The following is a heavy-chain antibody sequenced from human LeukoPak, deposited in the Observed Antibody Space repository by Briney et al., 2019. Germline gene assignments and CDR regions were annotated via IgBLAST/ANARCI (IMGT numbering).Heavy chain of an antibody. Sequence: PGGSLRLSCAASGFTFSSYGMHWVRQAPGKGLEWVAVISYDGSNKYYADSVKGRFTISRDDSKNTLYLQMNSLRAEDTAVYYCAKEYCSSTSCYGEYGMDVWGQGTTVTVSS. CDR1: GFTFSSYG. J-gene: IGHJ6*02. CDR2: ISYDGSNK. V-gene: IGHV3-30*18. D-gene: IGHD2-2*01. CDR3: AKEYCSSTSCYGEYGMDV.